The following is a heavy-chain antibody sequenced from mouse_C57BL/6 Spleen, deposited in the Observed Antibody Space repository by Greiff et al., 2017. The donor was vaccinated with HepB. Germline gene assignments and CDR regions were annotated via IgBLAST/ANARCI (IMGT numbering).Heavy chain of an antibody. CDR3: AREDYGSSYGYFDY. J-gene: IGHJ2*01. V-gene: IGHV5-4*01. CDR1: GFTFSSYA. D-gene: IGHD1-1*01. CDR2: ISDGGSYT. Sequence: EVKVVESGGGLVKPGGSLKLSCAASGFTFSSYAMSWVRQTPEKRLEWVATISDGGSYTYYPDNVKGRFTISRDNAKNNLYLQMSHLKSEDTAMYYCAREDYGSSYGYFDYWGQGTTLTVSS.